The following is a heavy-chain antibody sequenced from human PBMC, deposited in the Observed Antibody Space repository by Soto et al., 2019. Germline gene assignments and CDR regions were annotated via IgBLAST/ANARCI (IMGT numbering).Heavy chain of an antibody. CDR2: IRASGTST. D-gene: IGHD1-1*01. CDR1: GFTFSSYA. V-gene: IGHV3-23*01. J-gene: IGHJ5*02. CDR3: VRRLKVSSTKVWLDP. Sequence: GGSLRLSCAASGFTFSSYAMAWVRQAPGKGLEWVSTIRASGTSTYYADSVEGRFSISRDNSKNTLYLQMNSLRAEDTAVYYCVRRLKVSSTKVWLDPWGQGTLVTVSS.